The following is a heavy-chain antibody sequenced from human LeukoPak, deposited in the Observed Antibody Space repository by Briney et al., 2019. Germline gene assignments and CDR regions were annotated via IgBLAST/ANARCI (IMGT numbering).Heavy chain of an antibody. CDR3: ASPGRAAAGIIDYYYGMDV. CDR2: TSGTGYST. Sequence: PGGSLRLSCAASGFTFSSYAMSWVRQAPGKGLEWVSVTSGTGYSTYYADSVKGRFTISRDNSKNTLYLQMNSLRAEDTAVYYCASPGRAAAGIIDYYYGMDVWGQGTTVTVSS. CDR1: GFTFSSYA. D-gene: IGHD6-13*01. V-gene: IGHV3-23*01. J-gene: IGHJ6*02.